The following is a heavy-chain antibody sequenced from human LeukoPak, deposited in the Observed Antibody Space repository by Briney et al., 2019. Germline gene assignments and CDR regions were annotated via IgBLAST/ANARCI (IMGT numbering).Heavy chain of an antibody. J-gene: IGHJ4*02. CDR3: ARGIIDGGDGYFDY. Sequence: GSLRLSCAASRFTFSTYTMNWVRQPPGKGLEWIGEINHSGSTNYNPSLKSRVTISVDTSKNQFSLKLSSVTAADTAVYYCARGIIDGGDGYFDYWGQGTLVTVSS. CDR1: RFTFSTYT. CDR2: INHSGST. D-gene: IGHD2/OR15-2a*01. V-gene: IGHV4-34*01.